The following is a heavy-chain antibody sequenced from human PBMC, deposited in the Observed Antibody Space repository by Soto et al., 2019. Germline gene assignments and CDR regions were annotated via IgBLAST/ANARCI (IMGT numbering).Heavy chain of an antibody. CDR1: GGSISSSSYY. Sequence: QLQLQESGPGLVKPSETLSLTCTVSGGSISSSSYYWGWIRQPPGKGLEWIGSIYYSGSTYYNPSLKSRVTIYVDTSKNQFSLKLSSVTAADTAVYYCASGKNAVVVVAATGSFDYWGQGTLVTVSS. CDR2: IYYSGST. V-gene: IGHV4-39*01. J-gene: IGHJ4*02. D-gene: IGHD2-15*01. CDR3: ASGKNAVVVVAATGSFDY.